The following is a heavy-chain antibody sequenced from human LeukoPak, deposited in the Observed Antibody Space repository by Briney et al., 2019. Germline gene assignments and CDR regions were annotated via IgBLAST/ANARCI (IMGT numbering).Heavy chain of an antibody. J-gene: IGHJ6*03. V-gene: IGHV4-61*02. CDR3: ARDIGSSWSRNYYYYYMDV. CDR1: GGSISSGGYS. Sequence: SETLSLTCAVSGGSISSGGYSWSWIRQPAGKGLEWIGRIYTSGSTNYNPSLKSRVTMSVDTSKNQFPLKLSSVTAADTAVYYCARDIGSSWSRNYYYYYMDVWGKGTTVTVSS. CDR2: IYTSGST. D-gene: IGHD6-13*01.